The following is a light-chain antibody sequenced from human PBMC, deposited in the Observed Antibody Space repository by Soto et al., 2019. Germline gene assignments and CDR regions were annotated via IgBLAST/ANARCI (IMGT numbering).Light chain of an antibody. CDR2: GAS. CDR3: RQYGSSPSYC. J-gene: IGKJ2*03. CDR1: QSVSSSSY. V-gene: IGKV3-20*01. Sequence: EIVLTQSPGTLSLSPGERATLSCRASQSVSSSSYLAWYQQKPGQAPRLLIYGASSRATGIPDRFSGSGSATDFTLTISRLEPEDFAVYYCRQYGSSPSYCFGQETKLEIK.